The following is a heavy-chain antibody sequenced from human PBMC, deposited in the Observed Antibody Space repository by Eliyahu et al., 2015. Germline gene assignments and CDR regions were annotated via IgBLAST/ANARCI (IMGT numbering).Heavy chain of an antibody. CDR3: AKARYYGSGSYPYFDY. J-gene: IGHJ4*02. D-gene: IGHD3-10*01. CDR2: ISWDGGST. V-gene: IGHV3-43*01. Sequence: EVQLVESGGVVVQPGGSLRLXCAASGFTFXDYTMHWVRQAPGKGLEWVSLISWDGGSTYYADSVKGRFTISRDNSKNSLYLQMNSLRTEDTALYYCAKARYYGSGSYPYFDYWGQGTLVTVSS. CDR1: GFTFXDYT.